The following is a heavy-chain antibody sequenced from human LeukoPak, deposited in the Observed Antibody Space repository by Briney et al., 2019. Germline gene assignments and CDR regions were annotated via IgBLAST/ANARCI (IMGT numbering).Heavy chain of an antibody. CDR3: AREGYYYGSGSYYGGFDY. Sequence: PGGSLRLSCAASGFTFSSYAMSWVRQAPGKGLEWVSAISGSGGTTYYADSVKGRFTISRDNAKNSLYLQMNSLRAEDTAVYYCAREGYYYGSGSYYGGFDYWGQGTLVTVSS. J-gene: IGHJ4*02. V-gene: IGHV3-23*01. D-gene: IGHD3-10*01. CDR2: ISGSGGTT. CDR1: GFTFSSYA.